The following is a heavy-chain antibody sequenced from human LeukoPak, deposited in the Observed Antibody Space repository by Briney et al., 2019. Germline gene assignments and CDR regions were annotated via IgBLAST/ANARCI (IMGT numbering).Heavy chain of an antibody. CDR1: GFTFSSYS. CDR3: ARGGTSGYSSSLHFWGGNYYFDY. CDR2: ISSSSSYI. Sequence: GGSLRLSCAASGFTFSSYSMNWVRQAPGKGLEWVSSISSSSSYIYYADSVKGRFTISRDNAKNSLYLQMNSLRAEDTAVYYCARGGTSGYSSSLHFWGGNYYFDYWGQGTLVSVSS. V-gene: IGHV3-21*01. D-gene: IGHD6-13*01. J-gene: IGHJ4*02.